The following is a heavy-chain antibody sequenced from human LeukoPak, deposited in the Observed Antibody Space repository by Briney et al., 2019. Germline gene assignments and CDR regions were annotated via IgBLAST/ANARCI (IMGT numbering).Heavy chain of an antibody. CDR1: GDSVSRNSAA. Sequence: SQTLSLTCAISGDSVSRNSAAWNWIRQSPSRGLEWLGRTFYRSKFYNEYAVSVISRITISADTSKNQFSLRLNSVTPEDTGVYYCAAGRLTYYAMDVWGQGTTVTVSS. V-gene: IGHV6-1*01. J-gene: IGHJ6*02. CDR3: AAGRLTYYAMDV. D-gene: IGHD4/OR15-4a*01. CDR2: TFYRSKFYN.